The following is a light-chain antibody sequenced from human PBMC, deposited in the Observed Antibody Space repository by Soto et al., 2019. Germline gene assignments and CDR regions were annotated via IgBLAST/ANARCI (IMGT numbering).Light chain of an antibody. Sequence: DIQMTQSPSTLSGSVGDRVTITCRASQTISSWLAWYQQKPGKAPKLLIYKASTLKSGVPSRFIGSGSGTEFTLTISRLQPDDFAPYYCQHYNSLSQAFGQGTKVELK. CDR3: QHYNSLSQA. CDR2: KAS. CDR1: QTISSW. J-gene: IGKJ1*01. V-gene: IGKV1-5*03.